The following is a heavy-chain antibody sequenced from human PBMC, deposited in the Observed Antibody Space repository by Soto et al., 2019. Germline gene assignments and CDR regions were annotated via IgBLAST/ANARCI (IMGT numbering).Heavy chain of an antibody. CDR1: GGTFSSS. D-gene: IGHD4-17*01. CDR3: ARDDGQDWFDP. V-gene: IGHV1-69*04. J-gene: IGHJ5*02. CDR2: LNPVVGVP. Sequence: SVKVSCKASGGTFSSSWVRQAPGQGLEWMGRLNPVVGVPTYAQKLQGRVTITADKTRTTAYMELSSLTSEDTAVCYCARDDGQDWFDPWGQGTLVTVSS.